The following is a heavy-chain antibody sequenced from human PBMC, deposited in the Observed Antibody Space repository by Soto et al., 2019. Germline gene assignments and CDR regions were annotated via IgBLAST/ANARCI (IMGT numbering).Heavy chain of an antibody. CDR3: SVVELTTTRNALGS. D-gene: IGHD1-7*01. J-gene: IGHJ5*02. Sequence: GGSLRLSCAASGFSFNTHWMHWVRQVPGKGLVWVSRISNAGSGTNYADSVKGRFTISRDNAKNTLYLQMNSLRAEDTAVYYCSVVELTTTRNALGSWGQGTLVTVSS. CDR1: GFSFNTHW. CDR2: ISNAGSGT. V-gene: IGHV3-74*01.